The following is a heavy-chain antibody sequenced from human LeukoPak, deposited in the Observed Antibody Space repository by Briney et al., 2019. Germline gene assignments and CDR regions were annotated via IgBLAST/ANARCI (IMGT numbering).Heavy chain of an antibody. D-gene: IGHD3-16*01. J-gene: IGHJ4*02. V-gene: IGHV4-59*12. CDR3: ARRRSYALDY. CDR1: GGSISSYY. CDR2: IYYSGST. Sequence: PSETLSLTCTVSGGSISSYYWSWIRQPPGKGLEWIGYIYYSGSTNYNPSLKSRVTISVDTSKNQFSLKLSSVTAADTAVYYCARRRSYALDYWGQGTLVTVSS.